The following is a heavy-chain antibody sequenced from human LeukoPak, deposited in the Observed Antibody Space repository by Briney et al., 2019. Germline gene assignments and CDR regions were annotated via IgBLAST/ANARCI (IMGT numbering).Heavy chain of an antibody. CDR2: IYHSGNT. J-gene: IGHJ3*02. CDR1: GHSISSGDY. Sequence: PSETLSLTCTVSGHSISSGDYWGWIRQPPGKGLEWIGSIYHSGNTYYNPSLKSRVTISVDTSENQSSLKLSSMTAADTAVYYCARELINTFDTWGQGTMVNVSP. CDR3: ARELINTFDT. V-gene: IGHV4-38-2*02. D-gene: IGHD3-16*01.